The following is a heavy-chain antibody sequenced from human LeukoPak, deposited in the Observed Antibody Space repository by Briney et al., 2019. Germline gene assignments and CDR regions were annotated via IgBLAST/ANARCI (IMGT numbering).Heavy chain of an antibody. CDR1: GFTFSSYS. CDR2: ISSSSSYI. D-gene: IGHD3-9*01. CDR3: ARDLFSAFDI. V-gene: IGHV3-21*01. J-gene: IGHJ3*02. Sequence: PGGSLRLSCAASGFTFSSYSMNWVRQAPGKGLDWVSSISSSSSYIYYADSVKGRFTISRDNAKNSLYLQMNSLRAEDTAVYYCARDLFSAFDIWGQGTMVTVSS.